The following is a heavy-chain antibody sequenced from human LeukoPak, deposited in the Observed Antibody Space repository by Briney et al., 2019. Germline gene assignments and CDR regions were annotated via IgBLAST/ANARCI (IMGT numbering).Heavy chain of an antibody. V-gene: IGHV1-24*01. Sequence: ASVKVSCKVSGYTLTELSMHWVRQAPGKGRERMGGFDPEDGETIYAQKFQGRVTMTEDTSTDTAYMELSSLRSEDTAVYYCATAGERRLLWFGELLLYWGQGTLVTVSS. CDR1: GYTLTELS. J-gene: IGHJ4*02. CDR2: FDPEDGET. D-gene: IGHD3-10*01. CDR3: ATAGERRLLWFGELLLY.